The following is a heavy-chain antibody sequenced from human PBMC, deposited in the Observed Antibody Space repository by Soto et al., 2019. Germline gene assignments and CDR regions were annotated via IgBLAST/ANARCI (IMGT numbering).Heavy chain of an antibody. Sequence: QVQLQESGPGLVKPSETLSLSCGVSGGSISQYYWSWIRQPAGKGLEWIGRIYSGGSTNYNPSLESRGTMPVDTSKNKFSLKLRSVTAADTAVYYCARGPGGFGDFSLDYWGQGTLVTVSS. CDR3: ARGPGGFGDFSLDY. V-gene: IGHV4-4*07. D-gene: IGHD3-10*01. CDR1: GGSISQYY. J-gene: IGHJ4*02. CDR2: IYSGGST.